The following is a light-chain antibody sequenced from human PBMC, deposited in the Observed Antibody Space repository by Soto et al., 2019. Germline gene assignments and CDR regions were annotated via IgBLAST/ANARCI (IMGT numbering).Light chain of an antibody. Sequence: DIQMTQSPSTLSASVGGRVTTTCRTSQSISSWLAWYQQKPGKAPKLLIYMASSLESGVPSRFSGSGSGTEFTLTISSLQPDDFATYYCQQYNSYPWTFGQGTKVDIK. J-gene: IGKJ1*01. CDR2: MAS. CDR1: QSISSW. V-gene: IGKV1-5*03. CDR3: QQYNSYPWT.